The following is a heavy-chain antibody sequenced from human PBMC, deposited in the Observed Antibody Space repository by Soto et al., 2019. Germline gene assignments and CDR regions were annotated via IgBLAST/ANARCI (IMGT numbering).Heavy chain of an antibody. CDR1: GGSISSYY. Sequence: SETLSLTCTVSGGSISSYYWSWIRQPPGKGLEWIGYVYYSGSTNYNPSLKSRVTISVDTSKNQFSLKLSSMTAEDTAVYYCASYGSGSYSFVYWGQGTLVTVSS. J-gene: IGHJ4*02. CDR3: ASYGSGSYSFVY. CDR2: VYYSGST. D-gene: IGHD3-10*01. V-gene: IGHV4-59*08.